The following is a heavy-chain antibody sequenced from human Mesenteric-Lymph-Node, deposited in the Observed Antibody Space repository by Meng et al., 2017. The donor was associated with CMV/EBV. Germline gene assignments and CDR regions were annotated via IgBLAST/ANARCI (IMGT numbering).Heavy chain of an antibody. CDR2: INSDGSST. Sequence: GVLKISCAASGFTFSSYWMHWVRQAPGQGLVWVSRINSDGSSTSYADSVKGRFTISRDNAKNSLYLQMNSLRAEDTAVYYCARDKSVGATTDAFDIWGQGTMVTVSS. CDR3: ARDKSVGATTDAFDI. V-gene: IGHV3-74*01. D-gene: IGHD1-26*01. CDR1: GFTFSSYW. J-gene: IGHJ3*02.